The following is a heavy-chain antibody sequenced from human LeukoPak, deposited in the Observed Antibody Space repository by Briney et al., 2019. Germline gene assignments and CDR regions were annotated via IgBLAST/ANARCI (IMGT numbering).Heavy chain of an antibody. J-gene: IGHJ4*02. CDR1: GFTFRSYA. D-gene: IGHD3-22*01. Sequence: SGGSLRLSCAASGFTFRSYAMSWVRQAPGKGLEWVSAISGSGGNTYYADSVKGRFTISRDNSQNTLYLQMNRLRAEDTAVDYCAPHHFYDSSGLDDYFDYWGQGTLVTVSS. CDR2: ISGSGGNT. CDR3: APHHFYDSSGLDDYFDY. V-gene: IGHV3-23*01.